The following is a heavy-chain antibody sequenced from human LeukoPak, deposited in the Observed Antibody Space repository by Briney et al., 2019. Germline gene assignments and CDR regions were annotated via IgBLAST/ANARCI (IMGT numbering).Heavy chain of an antibody. V-gene: IGHV3-48*01. J-gene: IGHJ6*03. Sequence: GGSMRLSCEASGFSFSLYAMNWVRQAPGKGLEWVSHIIGSISTIYYADSVKGRFTISRDNAKNSLYLQMNSLRAEDSAVYYCARDGGGYTYGNYYMDVWGKGTTVTVSS. CDR2: IIGSISTI. CDR1: GFSFSLYA. D-gene: IGHD5-18*01. CDR3: ARDGGGYTYGNYYMDV.